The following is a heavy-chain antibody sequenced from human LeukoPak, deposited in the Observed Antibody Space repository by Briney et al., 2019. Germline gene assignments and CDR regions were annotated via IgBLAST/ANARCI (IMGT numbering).Heavy chain of an antibody. Sequence: SETLSLTCTVSGGSISSYYWSWIRQPAGKGLEWIGRIYTSGSTNYNPSLKSRVTMSVDTSKNQFSLKLSSVTAADTAVYYCARDSSRDWGGGYDAFDIWGQGTMVTVSS. CDR1: GGSISSYY. J-gene: IGHJ3*02. V-gene: IGHV4-4*07. CDR3: ARDSSRDWGGGYDAFDI. CDR2: IYTSGST. D-gene: IGHD7-27*01.